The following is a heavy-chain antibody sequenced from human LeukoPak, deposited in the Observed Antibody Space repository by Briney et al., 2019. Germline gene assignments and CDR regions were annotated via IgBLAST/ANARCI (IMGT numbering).Heavy chain of an antibody. V-gene: IGHV3-30*01. D-gene: IGHD6-13*01. J-gene: IGHJ4*02. CDR2: ISYDGSNK. Sequence: PGGSLRLSCAASGFTFSSYAMHWVRQAPGKGLEWVAVISYDGSNKYYADSVKGRFTISRDNSKNTLYLQMNSLRAEDTAVYYCARGGPRYSSSWNYFDYWGQGTLVTVSS. CDR1: GFTFSSYA. CDR3: ARGGPRYSSSWNYFDY.